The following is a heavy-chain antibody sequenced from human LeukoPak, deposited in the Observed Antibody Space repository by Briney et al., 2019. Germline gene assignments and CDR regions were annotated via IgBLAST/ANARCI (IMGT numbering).Heavy chain of an antibody. J-gene: IGHJ6*03. D-gene: IGHD2-2*01. CDR2: IIPIFGTA. CDR3: ARASCSSTSCHAYYYYYMDV. Sequence: ASVKVSCKASGGTFSSYAISWVRQAPGQGLEWMGGIIPIFGTANYAQKCQGRVTITADESTSTAYMELSSLRSEDTAVYYCARASCSSTSCHAYYYYYMDVWGKGTTVTVSS. V-gene: IGHV1-69*13. CDR1: GGTFSSYA.